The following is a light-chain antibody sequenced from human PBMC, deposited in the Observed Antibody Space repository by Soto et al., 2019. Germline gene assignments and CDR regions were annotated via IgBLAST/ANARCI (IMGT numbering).Light chain of an antibody. V-gene: IGKV1-9*01. CDR2: AAS. J-gene: IGKJ1*01. Sequence: IPLTQSPSSLSASIGDRVTITCRASQGISRHLAWYQQKPGKAPKLLIYAASTLQSGVPSRFSGSGSGTDFTLTIRSLQPEDFATYYGQQYNTYSRTFGQGTKVEIK. CDR1: QGISRH. CDR3: QQYNTYSRT.